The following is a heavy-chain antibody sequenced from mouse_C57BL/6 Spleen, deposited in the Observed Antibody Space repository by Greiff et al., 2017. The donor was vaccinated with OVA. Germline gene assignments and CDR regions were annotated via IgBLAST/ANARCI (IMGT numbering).Heavy chain of an antibody. Sequence: VKLVESGAELVRPGASVTLSCKASGYTFTDYEMHWVKQTPVHGLEWIGAIDPETGGTAYNQKFKGKAILTADKSSSTAYMELRSLTSEDSAVYYCTRIYDGYYWFAYWGQGTLVTVSA. J-gene: IGHJ3*01. V-gene: IGHV1-15*01. D-gene: IGHD2-3*01. CDR2: IDPETGGT. CDR1: GYTFTDYE. CDR3: TRIYDGYYWFAY.